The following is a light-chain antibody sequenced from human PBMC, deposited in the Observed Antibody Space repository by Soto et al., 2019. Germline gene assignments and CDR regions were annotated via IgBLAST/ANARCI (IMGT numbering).Light chain of an antibody. V-gene: IGLV1-40*01. CDR1: SSNLGADYD. J-gene: IGLJ2*01. Sequence: QSALTQPPSVSGTPGQRVSISCTGTSSNLGADYDVHWYQQLPGTAPRLLIFGNNNRPSGVPDRFSGSKSGTSASLAITGLQAEDEAVYYCQAYDGSLTTSVFGAGTKLTVL. CDR2: GNN. CDR3: QAYDGSLTTSV.